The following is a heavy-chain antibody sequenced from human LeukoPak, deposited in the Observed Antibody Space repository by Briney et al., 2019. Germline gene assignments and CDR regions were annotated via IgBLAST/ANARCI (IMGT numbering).Heavy chain of an antibody. CDR2: IYGRTGGV. Sequence: PGRSLRLSCAASGFTFDDYAMHWVRQAPGKGLEWVSGIYGRTGGVGYADSVKGRFTISRDNAQNSLYLQMNSLRPEDTALYYCGYDNSPGGLEYWGQGTLVTVSS. CDR3: GYDNSPGGLEY. J-gene: IGHJ4*02. CDR1: GFTFDDYA. D-gene: IGHD2-8*02. V-gene: IGHV3-9*01.